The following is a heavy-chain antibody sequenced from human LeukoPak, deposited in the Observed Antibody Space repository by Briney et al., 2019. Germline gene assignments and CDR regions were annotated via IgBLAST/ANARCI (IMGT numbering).Heavy chain of an antibody. D-gene: IGHD3-22*01. CDR3: ARATTPITMIVVVISGAYAFDI. V-gene: IGHV3-7*01. J-gene: IGHJ3*02. CDR2: IKQDGSEK. CDR1: GFTFSSYW. Sequence: GRSLRLSCAASGFTFSSYWMSWVRQAPGKGLEWVANIKQDGSEKYYVDSVKGRFTISRDNAKNSLYLQMNSLRAEDTAVYYCARATTPITMIVVVISGAYAFDIWGQGTMVTVSS.